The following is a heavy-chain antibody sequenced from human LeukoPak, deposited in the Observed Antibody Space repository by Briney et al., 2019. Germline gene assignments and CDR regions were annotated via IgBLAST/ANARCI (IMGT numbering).Heavy chain of an antibody. CDR3: ARRNWFDP. CDR2: IKYDGSEK. D-gene: IGHD2/OR15-2a*01. CDR1: GVSFSGHW. J-gene: IGHJ5*02. Sequence: GGSLRLSCSGPGVSFSGHWMHWVRQAPGKGLDCVATIKYDGSEKYYADSVRGRFTISRDDAKNSLYLQMNSLRAEDTAVYYCARRNWFDPWGQGTLVIVSS. V-gene: IGHV3-7*05.